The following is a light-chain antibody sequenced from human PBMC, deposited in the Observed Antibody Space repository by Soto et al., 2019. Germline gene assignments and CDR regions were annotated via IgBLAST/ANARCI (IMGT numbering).Light chain of an antibody. CDR1: QSVSNSY. CDR2: DTS. J-gene: IGKJ1*01. V-gene: IGKV3-20*01. CDR3: QQYGNSPPWT. Sequence: EIVLTQSPGTLSLSPGERATLSCRASQSVSNSYLAWYQQKPGQAPRLLFYDTSIRATGIPDRFRGSGSGTDFTLTISRLEPEDFAVYYCQQYGNSPPWTFGQGTKVEIK.